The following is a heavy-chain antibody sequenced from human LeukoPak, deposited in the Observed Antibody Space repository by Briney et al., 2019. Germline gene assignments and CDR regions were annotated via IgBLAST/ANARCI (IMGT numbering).Heavy chain of an antibody. CDR1: GFTFTSYG. CDR2: IWYDGSYK. J-gene: IGHJ4*02. CDR3: AGDRQYCSSVSCYPDYFGY. Sequence: GGSLRLSCAASGFTFTSYGMHWVRQAPGKGLEWVAIIWYDGSYKYYADSVKGRFTISRDNSKNTLYLQMNSLRAEDTAVYYCAGDRQYCSSVSCYPDYFGYWGQGTLVTVSS. D-gene: IGHD2-2*01. V-gene: IGHV3-33*01.